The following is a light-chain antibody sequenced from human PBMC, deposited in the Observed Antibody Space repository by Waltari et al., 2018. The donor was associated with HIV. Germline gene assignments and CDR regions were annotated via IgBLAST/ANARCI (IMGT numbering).Light chain of an antibody. V-gene: IGLV9-49*01. CDR2: VGAGGMVG. Sequence: QPVLTQPPSASASLGASVTLTCTLSSGYSNYKVDWYQQRPGKGARFVMRVGAGGMVGSRGDGIPDRFSVLGSGLNRYLTIKNIQEEDEGDYHCGADHGSGSNFVYVFGTGTKVTVL. J-gene: IGLJ1*01. CDR1: SGYSNYK. CDR3: GADHGSGSNFVYV.